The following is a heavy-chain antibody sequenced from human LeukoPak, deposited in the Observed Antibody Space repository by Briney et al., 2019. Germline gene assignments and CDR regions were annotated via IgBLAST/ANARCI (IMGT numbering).Heavy chain of an antibody. D-gene: IGHD2-2*01. CDR1: GGSIRSSDYY. CDR3: ARRTHSNSLTY. V-gene: IGHV4-39*01. J-gene: IGHJ4*02. CDR2: IYYTGST. Sequence: SETLSLTCTVSGGSIRSSDYYWGWIRQPPGKGLEWIGRIYYTGSTYYNPSLRGRVTVSIDTSMNQFSLRVNSVTAADTAIYYCARRTHSNSLTYWGQGALVTVSS.